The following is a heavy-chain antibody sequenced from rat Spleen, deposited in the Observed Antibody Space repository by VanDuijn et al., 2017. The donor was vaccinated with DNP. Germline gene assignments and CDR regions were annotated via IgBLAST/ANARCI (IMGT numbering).Heavy chain of an antibody. V-gene: IGHV2S75*01. CDR2: IWGHGNT. CDR3: TRESWGYVMDA. Sequence: QVQLRESGPVLVQASETLSLTCTVSGFSLTNYGVIWVRQSPGKGLEWLGIIWGHGNTDYNSALKSRLSINRDTSKSQVFLKMNSLQSDDTATSSCTRESWGYVMDAWGQGASVTVSS. J-gene: IGHJ4*01. D-gene: IGHD5-1*01. CDR1: GFSLTNYG.